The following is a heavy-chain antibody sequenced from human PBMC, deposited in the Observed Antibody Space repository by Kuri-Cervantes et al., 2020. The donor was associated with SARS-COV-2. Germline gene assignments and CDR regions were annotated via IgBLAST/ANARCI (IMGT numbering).Heavy chain of an antibody. CDR3: ARGEAARGLMVVFKWRGAGPLHF. CDR2: INPNSGGT. CDR1: GYTFTGYY. D-gene: IGHD3-10*01. Sequence: ASVKVSCKASGYTFTGYYMHWVRQAPGQGLEWMGWINPNSGGTNYAQKFQGWVAMTRDTSLTTAYMELTRLTSDDSAVYFCARGEAARGLMVVFKWRGAGPLHFWGQGTLVTDSS. V-gene: IGHV1-2*04. J-gene: IGHJ4*02.